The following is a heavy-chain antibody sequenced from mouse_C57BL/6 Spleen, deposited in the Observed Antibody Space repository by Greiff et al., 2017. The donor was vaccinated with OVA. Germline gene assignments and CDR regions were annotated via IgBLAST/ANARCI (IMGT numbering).Heavy chain of an antibody. CDR2: ISDGGSYT. Sequence: DVQLVESGGGLVKPGGSLKLSCAASGFTFSSYAMSWVRQTPEKRLEWVATISDGGSYTYYPDNVKGRFTISRDNAKNNLYLQMSHLKSEDTAMYYCAREGYYGSSSYWGQGTTLTVSS. V-gene: IGHV5-4*01. CDR1: GFTFSSYA. J-gene: IGHJ2*01. CDR3: AREGYYGSSSY. D-gene: IGHD1-1*01.